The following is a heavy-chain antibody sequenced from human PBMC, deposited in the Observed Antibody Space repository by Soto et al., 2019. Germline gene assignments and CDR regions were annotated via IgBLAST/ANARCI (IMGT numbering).Heavy chain of an antibody. V-gene: IGHV2-70*01. J-gene: IGHJ5*02. CDR1: GFSLSTSGMC. D-gene: IGHD2-2*01. CDR3: ASARGSTSCEGFDP. CDR2: IDWDDDK. Sequence: SGPTLVNPTQTLTLTCTFSGFSLSTSGMCVSWIRQPPGKALEWLALIDWDDDKYYSTPLKTRLTISKDTSKNQVVLTMTNMDPVDTATYYCASARGSTSCEGFDPWGQGTLVTVSS.